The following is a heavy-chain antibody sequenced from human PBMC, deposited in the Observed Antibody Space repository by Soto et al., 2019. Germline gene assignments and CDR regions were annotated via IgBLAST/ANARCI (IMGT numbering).Heavy chain of an antibody. J-gene: IGHJ4*02. CDR3: ERPPGYISDWYYFDL. D-gene: IGHD3-9*01. V-gene: IGHV1-2*02. Sequence: ASVKVSCKASGDRLINYYMHWVRHAPGQGFEWMGRISPKSGGTNYAQKFQGRVSLTWDTSLNTAYMELSSLMSEDTAVYYCERPPGYISDWYYFDLWGQGTQVTVSS. CDR1: GDRLINYY. CDR2: ISPKSGGT.